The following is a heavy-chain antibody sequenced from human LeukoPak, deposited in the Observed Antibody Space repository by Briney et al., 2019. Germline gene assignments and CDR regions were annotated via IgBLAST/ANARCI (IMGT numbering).Heavy chain of an antibody. V-gene: IGHV4-61*02. CDR1: GGSISSGSYY. J-gene: IGHJ5*02. Sequence: SETLSLTCTVSGGSISSGSYYWSWIRQPAGKGLEWIGRLYTSGSTNYNPSLKSRVTISVDTSKNQFSLKLSSVTAADTAVYYCARDHNYDFWSGYYYNWFDPSGQGTLVTVSS. CDR3: ARDHNYDFWSGYYYNWFDP. D-gene: IGHD3-3*01. CDR2: LYTSGST.